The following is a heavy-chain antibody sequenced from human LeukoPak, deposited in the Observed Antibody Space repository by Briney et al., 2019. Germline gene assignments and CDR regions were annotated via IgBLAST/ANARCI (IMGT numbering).Heavy chain of an antibody. Sequence: GGSLRLSCAASGFTSSTYWMTWVRQPPGKGLKWVANIKEDGGEQNYVDSVEGRFTISRDNTNNSVFLQMNSLRAEDTAVYHCARDRAVAGLFDNWGQGTLVTVSS. CDR2: IKEDGGEQ. D-gene: IGHD6-19*01. V-gene: IGHV3-7*01. CDR3: ARDRAVAGLFDN. J-gene: IGHJ4*02. CDR1: GFTSSTYW.